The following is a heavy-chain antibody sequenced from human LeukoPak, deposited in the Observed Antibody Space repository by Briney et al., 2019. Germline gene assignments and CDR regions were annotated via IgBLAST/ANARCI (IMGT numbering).Heavy chain of an antibody. V-gene: IGHV1-2*02. CDR2: INPNSGGT. CDR1: GYTFTDYY. CDR3: ARDNSGGSTWWFDP. D-gene: IGHD2-15*01. J-gene: IGHJ5*02. Sequence: ASVKVSCKASGYTFTDYYMHWLRQAPGQGLEWMGWINPNSGGTDYAQKFHGRVTMTRDTSISTAYMELSSLRSDDTAVYYCARDNSGGSTWWFDPWGQGTLVTVSS.